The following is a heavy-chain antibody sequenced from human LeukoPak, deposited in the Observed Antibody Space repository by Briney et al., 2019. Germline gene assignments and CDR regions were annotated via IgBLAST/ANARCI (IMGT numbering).Heavy chain of an antibody. CDR3: ARTSIRSSNYFDY. Sequence: PQTLSLTCTVSSDSISSASYYWSWIRQHPGKGLEWIGYIYYSGSTYYTPSLKSRLTISLDTSENQFSLKLSSVTAADTAVYFCARTSIRSSNYFDYWGQGTLVTVSS. D-gene: IGHD6-6*01. J-gene: IGHJ4*02. V-gene: IGHV4-31*03. CDR2: IYYSGST. CDR1: SDSISSASYY.